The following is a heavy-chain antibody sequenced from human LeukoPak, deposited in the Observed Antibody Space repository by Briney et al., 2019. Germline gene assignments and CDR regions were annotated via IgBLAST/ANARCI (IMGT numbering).Heavy chain of an antibody. CDR2: IKQDGSEK. CDR1: GFTFSSYW. Sequence: GGSLRLSCAASGFTFSSYWMSWVRQAPGKGLEWVANIKQDGSEKYYVDSVKGRFTISRDNAKNSLYLQMNSLRAEDTAVYYCARRDGYNLAYYYYGMDVWGQGTTVTVSS. J-gene: IGHJ6*02. D-gene: IGHD5-24*01. CDR3: ARRDGYNLAYYYYGMDV. V-gene: IGHV3-7*01.